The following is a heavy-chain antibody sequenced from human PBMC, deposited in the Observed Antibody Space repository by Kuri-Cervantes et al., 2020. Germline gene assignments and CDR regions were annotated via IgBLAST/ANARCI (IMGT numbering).Heavy chain of an antibody. CDR2: IYYTGST. CDR3: ASITPPIPMDDAFDI. J-gene: IGHJ3*02. V-gene: IGHV4-59*11. Sequence: GSLRLSCTVSGGSINNHYWSWIRQPPGKGLEWIGYIYYTGSTGYNPSLRSRVSMSVDTSRNQFSLKLSSVTAADTAVYYCASITPPIPMDDAFDIWGQGTMVTVSS. D-gene: IGHD3-10*01. CDR1: GGSINNHY.